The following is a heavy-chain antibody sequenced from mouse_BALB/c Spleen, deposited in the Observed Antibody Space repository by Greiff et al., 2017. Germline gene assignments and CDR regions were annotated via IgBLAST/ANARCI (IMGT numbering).Heavy chain of an antibody. D-gene: IGHD2-13*01. Sequence: VQLQQSGPELVKPGASVKISCKASGYTFTDSNMHWVKQSHGKSLEWIGYIYPYNGGTGYNQKFKSKATLTVDNSSSTAYMELRSLTSEDSAVYYCAREGEFPCYFDYWGQGTTLTVSS. CDR2: IYPYNGGT. J-gene: IGHJ2*01. CDR1: GYTFTDSN. CDR3: AREGEFPCYFDY. V-gene: IGHV1S29*02.